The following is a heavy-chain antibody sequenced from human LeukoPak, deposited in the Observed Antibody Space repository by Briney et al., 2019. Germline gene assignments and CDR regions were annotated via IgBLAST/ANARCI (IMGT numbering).Heavy chain of an antibody. CDR3: AKDAEQWLVLYYFDY. D-gene: IGHD6-19*01. CDR2: IWYDGSNK. J-gene: IGHJ4*02. Sequence: PGGSLRLSCAASGFAFSSYGMHWVRQAPGKGLEWVAVIWYDGSNKYYADSVKGRFTISRDNSKNTLYLQMNSLRAEDTAVYYCAKDAEQWLVLYYFDYWGQGTLVTVSS. V-gene: IGHV3-33*06. CDR1: GFAFSSYG.